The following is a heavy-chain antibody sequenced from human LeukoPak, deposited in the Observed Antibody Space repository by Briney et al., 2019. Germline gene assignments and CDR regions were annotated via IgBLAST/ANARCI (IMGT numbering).Heavy chain of an antibody. J-gene: IGHJ3*01. V-gene: IGHV4-4*07. CDR3: ARDQYYYDSSGYYYPGV. CDR2: IYTSGST. CDR1: GGSISSYY. Sequence: SETLSLTCTVSGGSISSYYWSWIRQPAGKGLEWIGRIYTSGSTNYNPSLKSRVTISVDTPKNQFSLKLSSVTAADTAVYYCARDQYYYDSSGYYYPGVWGQGTMVTVSS. D-gene: IGHD3-22*01.